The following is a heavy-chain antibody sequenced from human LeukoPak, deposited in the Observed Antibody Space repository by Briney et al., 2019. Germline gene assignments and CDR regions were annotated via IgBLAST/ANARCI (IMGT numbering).Heavy chain of an antibody. CDR2: ISYSGST. CDR1: GGSISSYY. Sequence: SETLSLTCTVSGGSISSYYWSWIRQPPGKGLEWIGYISYSGSTNFNPSLKSRVTISADTSKNQFSLKLSSVTAADTAVYYCAREGTAGTNLNWFDPWGQGTLVTVSS. J-gene: IGHJ5*02. V-gene: IGHV4-59*01. CDR3: AREGTAGTNLNWFDP. D-gene: IGHD1-1*01.